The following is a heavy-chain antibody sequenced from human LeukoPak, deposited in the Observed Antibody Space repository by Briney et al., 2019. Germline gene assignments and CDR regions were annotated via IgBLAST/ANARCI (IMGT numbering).Heavy chain of an antibody. D-gene: IGHD3-9*01. J-gene: IGHJ6*02. CDR3: ARARDDILTGRPYGMDV. CDR2: IIPILGIA. V-gene: IGHV1-69*04. CDR1: GGTFSSYA. Sequence: SVKVSCKASGGTFSSYAISWVRQAPGQGLEWMGRIIPILGIANYAQKFQGRVTITADKSTSTAYMELSSLRSEDTAVYYCARARDDILTGRPYGMDVWGQGTTVTVSS.